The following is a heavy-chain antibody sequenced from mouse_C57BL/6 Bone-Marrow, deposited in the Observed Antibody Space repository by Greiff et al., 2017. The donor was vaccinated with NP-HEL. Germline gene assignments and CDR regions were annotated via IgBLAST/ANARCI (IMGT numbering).Heavy chain of an antibody. Sequence: VMLVESGPGLVQPSQSLSITCTVSGFSLTSYGVHWVRQSPGKGLEWLGVIWSGGSTDYNAAFISRLSISKDNSKSQVFFKMNSLQADDTAIYYCARKRIIYYGLMDYWGQGTSVTVSS. CDR2: IWSGGST. J-gene: IGHJ4*01. D-gene: IGHD2-1*01. V-gene: IGHV2-2*01. CDR1: GFSLTSYG. CDR3: ARKRIIYYGLMDY.